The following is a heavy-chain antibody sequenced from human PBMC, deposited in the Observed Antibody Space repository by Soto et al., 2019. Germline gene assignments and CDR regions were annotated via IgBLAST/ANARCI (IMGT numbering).Heavy chain of an antibody. CDR1: GFTFSSYG. Sequence: GGSLRLSCAASGFTFSSYGMHWVRQAPGKGLEWVAVISYDGSNKYYADSVKGRFTISRDNSKNTLYLQMNSLRAEDTAVYYCAKGLTVTTTLDYWRQGTLLTVSS. D-gene: IGHD4-17*01. CDR2: ISYDGSNK. J-gene: IGHJ4*02. V-gene: IGHV3-30*18. CDR3: AKGLTVTTTLDY.